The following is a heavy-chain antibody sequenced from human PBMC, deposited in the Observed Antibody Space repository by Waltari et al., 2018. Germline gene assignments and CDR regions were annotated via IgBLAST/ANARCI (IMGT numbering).Heavy chain of an antibody. J-gene: IGHJ4*02. D-gene: IGHD4-17*01. Sequence: QVQLVQSGAEVTKPGSSVKVSCKASGGTFSSYAIRCVRQAPGQGLEWMGGIIPILGIANYAQKFQGRVTITADESTSTAYMELSSLRSEDTAVYYCARLPSYGDYGGDYWGQGTLVTVSS. V-gene: IGHV1-69*04. CDR2: IIPILGIA. CDR1: GGTFSSYA. CDR3: ARLPSYGDYGGDY.